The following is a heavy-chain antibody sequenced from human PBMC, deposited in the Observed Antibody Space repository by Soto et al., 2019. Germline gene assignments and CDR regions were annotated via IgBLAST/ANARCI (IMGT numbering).Heavy chain of an antibody. CDR2: IKYSGTT. Sequence: SETLSLTCTVSGGSISSSRCHWGWIRQPPGKGLEWIASIKYSGTTFYNPSLKSRVTLSVDTSKNQFALKLSSVTAAETAVYYCARHKVLRYFDWDYYYYGMDVWGQGTTVTVS. J-gene: IGHJ6*02. D-gene: IGHD3-9*01. CDR1: GGSISSSRCH. V-gene: IGHV4-39*01. CDR3: ARHKVLRYFDWDYYYYGMDV.